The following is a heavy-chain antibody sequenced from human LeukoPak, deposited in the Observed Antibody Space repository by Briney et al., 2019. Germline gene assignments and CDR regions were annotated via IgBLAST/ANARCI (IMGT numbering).Heavy chain of an antibody. CDR2: ISGSGGST. J-gene: IGHJ6*03. D-gene: IGHD1-26*01. CDR3: AKSLNIGAYYYYYMDV. Sequence: PGGSLRLSCAASGFTFSSYSMSWVRQAPGKGLEWVSAISGSGGSTYYADSVKGRFTISRDNSKNTLYLQMNSLRAEDTAVYYCAKSLNIGAYYYYYMDVWGKGTTVTISS. V-gene: IGHV3-23*01. CDR1: GFTFSSYS.